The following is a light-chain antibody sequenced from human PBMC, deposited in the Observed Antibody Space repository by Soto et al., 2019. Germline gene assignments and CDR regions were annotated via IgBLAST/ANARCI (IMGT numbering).Light chain of an antibody. CDR2: AAS. CDR1: QTISSW. V-gene: IGKV1-5*01. Sequence: DIQMTQSPSTLSASVVDRVIITFRASQTISSWLAWYQQKPGKAPKLLIYAASTLESGVSSRFSGRGSGTEFTLTISSLQPDDFATYYCQQYNSYGTFGQGTKVDI. CDR3: QQYNSYGT. J-gene: IGKJ1*01.